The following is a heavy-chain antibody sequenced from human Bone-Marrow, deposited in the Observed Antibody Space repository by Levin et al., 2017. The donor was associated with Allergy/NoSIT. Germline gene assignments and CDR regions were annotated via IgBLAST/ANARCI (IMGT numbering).Heavy chain of an antibody. J-gene: IGHJ3*02. CDR3: ARLHDAFDI. CDR2: IFHTGTT. CDR1: GVPTGSKW. Sequence: GSLRLSCAVSGVPTGSKWWSWVRQSPGKGLEWIAEIFHTGTTIYNPSSKSRLIITPEKSKSQSLLNLTSVLAADTAVYYCARLHDAFDIWGQGTMVSVSS. V-gene: IGHV4-4*02.